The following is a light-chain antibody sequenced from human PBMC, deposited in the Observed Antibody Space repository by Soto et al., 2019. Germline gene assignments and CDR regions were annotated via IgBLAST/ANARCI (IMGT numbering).Light chain of an antibody. Sequence: QSVLTQPPSVSTAPGQRVTISCSGSSSNIGRNYVSWYQQFPGTAPKLLIFDNNKRPSGIPDRFSGSKSGTSATLGITGLKTGDEADYYCGTWDSGLRDAVFGGGTPLTVL. V-gene: IGLV1-51*01. CDR2: DNN. J-gene: IGLJ7*01. CDR1: SSNIGRNY. CDR3: GTWDSGLRDAV.